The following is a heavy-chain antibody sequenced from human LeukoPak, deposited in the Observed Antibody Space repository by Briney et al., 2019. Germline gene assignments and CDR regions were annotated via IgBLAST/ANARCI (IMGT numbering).Heavy chain of an antibody. CDR1: GYTFTGYY. D-gene: IGHD4/OR15-4a*01. V-gene: IGHV1-2*02. Sequence: ASVKVSCKASGYTFTGYYMHWVRQAPGQGLEWMGWINPNSGDTKYAQKFQGRVTMTRDTSISTAYMELSSLRSEDTAVYYCATEILSGANDYWGQGTLVTVSS. CDR3: ATEILSGANDY. CDR2: INPNSGDT. J-gene: IGHJ4*02.